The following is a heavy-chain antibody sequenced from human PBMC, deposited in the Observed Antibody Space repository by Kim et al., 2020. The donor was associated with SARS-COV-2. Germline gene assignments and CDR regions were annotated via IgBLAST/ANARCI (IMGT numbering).Heavy chain of an antibody. CDR3: ARGYCSGGSCYDYFDY. CDR2: INPSGGST. Sequence: ASVKVSCKASGYTFTSYYMHWVRQAPGQGLEWMGIINPSGGSTSYAQKFQGRVTMTRDTSTSTVYMELSSLRSEDTAVYYCARGYCSGGSCYDYFDYWGQGTLVTVSS. V-gene: IGHV1-46*01. J-gene: IGHJ4*02. CDR1: GYTFTSYY. D-gene: IGHD2-15*01.